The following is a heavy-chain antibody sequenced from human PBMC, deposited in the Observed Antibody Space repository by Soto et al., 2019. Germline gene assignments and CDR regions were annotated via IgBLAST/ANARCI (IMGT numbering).Heavy chain of an antibody. CDR3: AKDYYDSSGYFVFDY. D-gene: IGHD3-22*01. CDR1: GFTFSSYA. CDR2: ISGSGGST. J-gene: IGHJ4*02. Sequence: GGSLRLSCAASGFTFSSYAMSWVRQAPGKGLEWVSAISGSGGSTYYADSVKGRFTISSDNSKNTLYLQMNSLRAEDTAVYYCAKDYYDSSGYFVFDYWGQGTLVTVSS. V-gene: IGHV3-23*01.